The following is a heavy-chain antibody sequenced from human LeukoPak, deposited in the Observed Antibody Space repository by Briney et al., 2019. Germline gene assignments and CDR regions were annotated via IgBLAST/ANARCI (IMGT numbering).Heavy chain of an antibody. Sequence: GGSLRLSCAASGSTFSSYSMNWVRQAPGKGLEWVSSISSSSSYIYYADSVKGRFTISRDNAKNSLYLQMNSLRAEDTALYHCARLVNYGDFDYWGQGTLVTVSS. CDR3: ARLVNYGDFDY. J-gene: IGHJ4*02. CDR2: ISSSSSYI. CDR1: GSTFSSYS. D-gene: IGHD4-17*01. V-gene: IGHV3-21*04.